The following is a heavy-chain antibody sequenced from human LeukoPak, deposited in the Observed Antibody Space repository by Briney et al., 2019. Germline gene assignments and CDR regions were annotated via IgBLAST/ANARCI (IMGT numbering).Heavy chain of an antibody. V-gene: IGHV1-2*02. CDR3: ARGSPDSSGYFMSEDY. Sequence: ASVTVSCKASGYTFTDYYMHWVRQAPGQGLEWMGWINPNSGATNHGQKFQGRVTMTRDTSTSTAYMELRSLRSDDTAVYYCARGSPDSSGYFMSEDYWGQGTLVTVSS. CDR1: GYTFTDYY. D-gene: IGHD3-22*01. J-gene: IGHJ4*02. CDR2: INPNSGAT.